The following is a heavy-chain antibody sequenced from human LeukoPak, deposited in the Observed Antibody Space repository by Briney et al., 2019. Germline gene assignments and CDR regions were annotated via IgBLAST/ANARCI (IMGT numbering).Heavy chain of an antibody. V-gene: IGHV3-23*01. Sequence: GSLRLSCAASGFTFSSYAMRWVRQAPGKGLEWVSAISPSSGTFYADSVKGRFTISRDNSKNTLYLQMNSLRAEDTAVYYCARNAQDIVVVPAAIRFDYWGQGTLVTVSS. CDR3: ARNAQDIVVVPAAIRFDY. J-gene: IGHJ4*02. CDR1: GFTFSSYA. CDR2: ISPSSGT. D-gene: IGHD2-2*01.